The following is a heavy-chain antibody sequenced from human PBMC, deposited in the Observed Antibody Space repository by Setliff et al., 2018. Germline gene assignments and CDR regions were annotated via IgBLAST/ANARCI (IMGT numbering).Heavy chain of an antibody. D-gene: IGHD2-15*01. V-gene: IGHV1-2*02. Sequence: ASVKVSCKASGYTFTGFYMHWVRQAPGQGLEWMGWINPNSGGTNYAQKFQGRVTMTTDTSIRTAYMEVSRLTSDDTAVYYCARESRVAATNDYWGQGILVTVSS. CDR3: ARESRVAATNDY. CDR2: INPNSGGT. J-gene: IGHJ4*02. CDR1: GYTFTGFY.